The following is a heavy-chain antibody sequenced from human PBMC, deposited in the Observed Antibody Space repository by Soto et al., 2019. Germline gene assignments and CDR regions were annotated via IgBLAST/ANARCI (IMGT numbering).Heavy chain of an antibody. Sequence: GGSLRLSCAASGFTFSSYSMNWVRQAPGKGLEWVSYISSSSSTIYYADSVKGRFTISRDNAKNSLYLQMNSLRDEDTAVYYCAREVGSSGWTYYFDYWGQGTLVTVSS. V-gene: IGHV3-48*02. CDR1: GFTFSSYS. D-gene: IGHD6-19*01. J-gene: IGHJ4*02. CDR3: AREVGSSGWTYYFDY. CDR2: ISSSSSTI.